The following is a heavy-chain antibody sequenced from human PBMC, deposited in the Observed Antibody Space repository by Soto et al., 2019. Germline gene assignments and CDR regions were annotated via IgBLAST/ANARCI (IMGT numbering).Heavy chain of an antibody. CDR2: IYSGGST. Sequence: QPGGSLRLSCAASGFIVSSNYMSWVRQAPGKGLEWVSVIYSGGSTYYADSVKGRFTISRDNSKNTLYLQMNSLRAEDTAVYYCARANVYYYDSSGSAYYFDYWGQGTLVTVSS. D-gene: IGHD3-22*01. CDR1: GFIVSSNY. J-gene: IGHJ4*02. V-gene: IGHV3-53*01. CDR3: ARANVYYYDSSGSAYYFDY.